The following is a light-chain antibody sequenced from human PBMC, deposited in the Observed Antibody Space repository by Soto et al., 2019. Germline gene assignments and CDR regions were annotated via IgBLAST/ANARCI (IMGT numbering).Light chain of an antibody. CDR1: QDISIY. Sequence: IHLTPSPSSLSASVRDRVTITCRASQDISIYLSWYQQKPGKAPKLLIYAASTLQSGVPSRFSGSGSGTDFTLTISSLQPEEFATYYCQQLDSFLRTFGEGTKVDIK. V-gene: IGKV1-9*01. J-gene: IGKJ4*01. CDR2: AAS. CDR3: QQLDSFLRT.